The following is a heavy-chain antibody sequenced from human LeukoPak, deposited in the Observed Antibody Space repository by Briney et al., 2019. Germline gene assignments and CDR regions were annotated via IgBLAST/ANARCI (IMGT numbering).Heavy chain of an antibody. CDR1: GFTFSSCS. J-gene: IGHJ4*02. CDR2: IRSSTGTI. D-gene: IGHD2-21*01. CDR3: ARDRDFAFDY. Sequence: GGSLRLSCAASGFTFSSCSMNWVRQAPGKGLEWVSYIRSSTGTIYYADSVRDRFTVSSDNAKCSLYLQLNSLRDEDTAVYYCARDRDFAFDYWGQGTLVTVSS. V-gene: IGHV3-48*02.